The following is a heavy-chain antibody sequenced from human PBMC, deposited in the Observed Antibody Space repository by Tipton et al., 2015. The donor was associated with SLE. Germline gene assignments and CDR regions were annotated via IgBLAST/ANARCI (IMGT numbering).Heavy chain of an antibody. CDR2: IYYSGST. CDR1: GGSISSGDYY. V-gene: IGHV4-61*08. Sequence: TLSLTCTVSGGSISSGDYYWSWIRQPPGKGLEWIGYIYYSGSTNYNPSLKSRVTISVDTSKNQFSLKLSSVTAADTAVYYCARVSDSSSWYAWFDPWGQGTLVTVSS. CDR3: ARVSDSSSWYAWFDP. J-gene: IGHJ5*02. D-gene: IGHD6-13*01.